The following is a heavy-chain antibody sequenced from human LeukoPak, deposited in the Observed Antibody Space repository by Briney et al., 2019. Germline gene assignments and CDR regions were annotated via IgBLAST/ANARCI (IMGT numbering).Heavy chain of an antibody. Sequence: GGSLRLSCAASGFTFGAYGRNWVRQTPGKGLEWVSAIRGSGDTTYYADSVKGRFTISRDNSKSTLYLQMNSLRAEDTALYYCAKGTTVSKSTYYFDYWGQGTLVSVSS. CDR1: GFTFGAYG. CDR2: IRGSGDTT. CDR3: AKGTTVSKSTYYFDY. J-gene: IGHJ4*02. V-gene: IGHV3-23*01. D-gene: IGHD4-11*01.